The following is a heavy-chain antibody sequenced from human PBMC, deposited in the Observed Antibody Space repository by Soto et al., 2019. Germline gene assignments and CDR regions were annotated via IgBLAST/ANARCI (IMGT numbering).Heavy chain of an antibody. Sequence: QVQLQESGPGLVKPSQTLSLTCTVSGGSISSGGYYWSWIRQHPGKGLEWIGYIYYSGSTYYNPSLKSLVTISVDTSKNQFSLKLSSVTAADTAVYYCARGGYDYIWGSYRGDWFDPWGQGTLVTVSS. CDR1: GGSISSGGYY. D-gene: IGHD3-16*02. CDR3: ARGGYDYIWGSYRGDWFDP. J-gene: IGHJ5*02. CDR2: IYYSGST. V-gene: IGHV4-31*01.